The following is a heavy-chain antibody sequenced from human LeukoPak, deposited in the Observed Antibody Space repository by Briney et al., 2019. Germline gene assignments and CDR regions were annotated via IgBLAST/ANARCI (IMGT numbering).Heavy chain of an antibody. CDR1: GYTFTGYY. J-gene: IGHJ6*03. CDR2: INPNSGGT. V-gene: IGHV1-2*02. Sequence: ASVKVSCKASGYTFTGYYMHWVRQAPGQGLEWMGWINPNSGGTNYAQKFQGRVTMTRDTSISTAYMELSRLRSDDTAVYYCARDLPYSSSWYVPSYYYYMDVRGKGTTVTVSS. CDR3: ARDLPYSSSWYVPSYYYYMDV. D-gene: IGHD6-13*01.